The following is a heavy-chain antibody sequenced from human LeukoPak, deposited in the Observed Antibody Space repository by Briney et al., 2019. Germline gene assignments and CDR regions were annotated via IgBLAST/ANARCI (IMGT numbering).Heavy chain of an antibody. V-gene: IGHV4-59*01. J-gene: IGHJ4*02. CDR1: GGSISSYY. D-gene: IGHD3-10*01. CDR2: IYYSGST. Sequence: SETLSPTCTVSGGSISSYYWSWIRQPPGKGLEWIGYIYYSGSTNYNPSLKSRVTISVDTSKNQFSLKLSSVTAADTAVYYCARGSVRGVTPFDYWGQGTLVTVSS. CDR3: ARGSVRGVTPFDY.